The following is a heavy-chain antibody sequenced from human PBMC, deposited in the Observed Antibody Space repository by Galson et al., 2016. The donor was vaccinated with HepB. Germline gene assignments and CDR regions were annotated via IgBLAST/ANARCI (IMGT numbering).Heavy chain of an antibody. Sequence: SVKVSCKASGGTFSNIGMSWVRQAPGQGLEWMGIISPDGDSTIYAQKFQGRITMTRDTSTTTVYMELSSLRSEDTAVYYCAGRGSSMPTRYYFDLWGQGTLVTVSS. D-gene: IGHD6-6*01. V-gene: IGHV1-46*01. CDR3: AGRGSSMPTRYYFDL. CDR2: ISPDGDST. CDR1: GGTFSNIG. J-gene: IGHJ4*02.